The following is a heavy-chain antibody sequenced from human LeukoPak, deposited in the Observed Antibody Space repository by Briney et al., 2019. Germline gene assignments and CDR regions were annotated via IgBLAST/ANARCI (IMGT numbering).Heavy chain of an antibody. CDR1: GFTFSTYS. CDR2: ISGSGANT. CDR3: AKYPASGGYFDY. V-gene: IGHV3-23*01. D-gene: IGHD6-13*01. Sequence: GGSLGLSCAASGFTFSTYSMSWVRLAPGKGLEWVSGISGSGANTYYADSVKGRFTISRDNSKNTLYLQMNSLRAEDTAVFYCAKYPASGGYFDYWGQGTLVTVSS. J-gene: IGHJ4*02.